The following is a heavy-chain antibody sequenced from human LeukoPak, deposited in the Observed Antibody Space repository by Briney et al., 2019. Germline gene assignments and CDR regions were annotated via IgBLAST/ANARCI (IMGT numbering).Heavy chain of an antibody. CDR1: GYTFTSYG. J-gene: IGHJ6*02. D-gene: IGHD2-2*01. CDR2: ISAYNGNT. CDR3: ARDCSSTSCSPTDYYYGMDV. Sequence: GASVKVSCKASGYTFTSYGISWVRQAPGQGLEWMGWISAYNGNTNYAQKLQGRVTMTTDTSTSTAYMELRSLRSDDTAVYYCARDCSSTSCSPTDYYYGMDVWGQGTTATVSS. V-gene: IGHV1-18*01.